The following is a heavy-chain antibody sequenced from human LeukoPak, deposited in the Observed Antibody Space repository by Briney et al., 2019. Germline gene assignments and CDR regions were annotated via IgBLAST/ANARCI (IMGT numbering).Heavy chain of an antibody. CDR2: ISYDGNNK. D-gene: IGHD3-22*01. CDR1: GFKFSNNA. J-gene: IGHJ3*02. CDR3: ARESPYYYDSPDAFDI. Sequence: PGGSLRLSCAVSGFKFSNNAMDWVRQAPGKGLEWVAVISYDGNNKYYADSVKGRFTISRDNAKNSLYLQMNSLRAEDTAVYYCARESPYYYDSPDAFDIWGQGTMVTVSS. V-gene: IGHV3-30-3*01.